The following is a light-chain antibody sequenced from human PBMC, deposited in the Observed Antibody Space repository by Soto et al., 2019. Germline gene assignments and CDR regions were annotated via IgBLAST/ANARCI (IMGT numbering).Light chain of an antibody. CDR3: QQYNTFWT. CDR1: QDTSNY. Sequence: DIQMTQSPSSLSASVGDRGTITCQASQDTSNYLNWYQQKPGKAPKLLIYDASNLETGVPSRVSGSGSGTEFTLTISSLLPDDFVTYYCQQYNTFWTLGPGTRWIS. CDR2: DAS. J-gene: IGKJ1*01. V-gene: IGKV1-33*01.